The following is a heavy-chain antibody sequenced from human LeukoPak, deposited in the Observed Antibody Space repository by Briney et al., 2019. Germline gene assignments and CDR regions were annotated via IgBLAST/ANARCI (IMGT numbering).Heavy chain of an antibody. Sequence: PGRSLRLSCAASGFTFSSYGMHWVRQAPGKGLEWVAVISYDGSNKYHADSVKGRFTISRDNSKNTLYLQMNSLRAEDTAVYYRAKDHYSSSWSFDYWGQGTLVTVSS. CDR1: GFTFSSYG. D-gene: IGHD6-13*01. CDR3: AKDHYSSSWSFDY. J-gene: IGHJ4*02. V-gene: IGHV3-30*18. CDR2: ISYDGSNK.